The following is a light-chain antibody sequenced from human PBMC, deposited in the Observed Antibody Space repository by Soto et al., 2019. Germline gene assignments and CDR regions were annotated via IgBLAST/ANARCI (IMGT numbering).Light chain of an antibody. CDR3: QPYSSSRCT. V-gene: IGKV3-20*01. CDR1: QTVTSRS. CDR2: AAY. Sequence: EIGWTQSPATLSLSPGDRATLSCRASQTVTSRSLAWYQQKPGHAPRLLIYAAYSSATVLTDRFSGGGSGTDFALNISRLEPEDFALYYCQPYSSSRCTFGQGTKVEVK. J-gene: IGKJ1*01.